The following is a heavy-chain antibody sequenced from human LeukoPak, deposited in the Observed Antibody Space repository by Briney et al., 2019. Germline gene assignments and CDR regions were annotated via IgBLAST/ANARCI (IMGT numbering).Heavy chain of an antibody. D-gene: IGHD3/OR15-3a*01. CDR2: ISPSSSYM. V-gene: IGHV3-21*01. J-gene: IGHJ4*02. CDR1: GFTFSDYT. CDR3: ARVSMDFDGDY. Sequence: GGSLRLSCAASGFTFSDYTMNWVRQAPGKGLEWVSSISPSSSYMYYADSVKGRFTISRDNTKNSLYLQMNSLRAEDTAVYYCARVSMDFDGDYWGQGTLVTVSS.